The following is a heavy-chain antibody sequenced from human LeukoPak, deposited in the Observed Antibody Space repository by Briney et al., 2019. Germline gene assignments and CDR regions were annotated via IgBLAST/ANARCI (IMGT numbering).Heavy chain of an antibody. CDR2: MSADSATT. V-gene: IGHV3-23*01. J-gene: IGHJ4*02. D-gene: IGHD3-10*01. Sequence: GGSLRLSCAASGFTFSGSWMSWVRQAPGQGLEWVSVMSADSATTFYADSVKGRFTISRDIAKNTVFLQMSSLRAEDTALYYCARKSASGNYPLDYWGQGTLVTVSS. CDR1: GFTFSGSW. CDR3: ARKSASGNYPLDY.